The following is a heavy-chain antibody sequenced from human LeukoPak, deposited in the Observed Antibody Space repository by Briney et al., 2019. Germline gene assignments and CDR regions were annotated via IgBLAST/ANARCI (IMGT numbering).Heavy chain of an antibody. CDR2: ISFDGSNG. Sequence: PGGSLRLSCAASGFTFSSYGMHWVRQAPGKGLEWVAFISFDGSNGYYADSVKGRFTISRDNSKNTLYLQMNSLRAEDTAIYYCAKGKKLAARPYYMDVWGKGTTVTVSS. CDR1: GFTFSSYG. J-gene: IGHJ6*03. D-gene: IGHD6-6*01. V-gene: IGHV3-30*18. CDR3: AKGKKLAARPYYMDV.